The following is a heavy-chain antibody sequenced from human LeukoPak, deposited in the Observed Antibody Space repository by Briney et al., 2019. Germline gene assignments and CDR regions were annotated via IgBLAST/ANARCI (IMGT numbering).Heavy chain of an antibody. CDR1: GFTFSDHY. V-gene: IGHV3-11*06. J-gene: IGHJ4*02. Sequence: KPGGSLRLSCAASGFTFSDHYMSWIRQAPGKGLEWISYISGSSSYTNYADSVKGRFTISRDNAKNSLYLQMNSLRDEDTAVYYCASYYSSTHDYWGQGTLVTVSS. CDR2: ISGSSSYT. D-gene: IGHD6-13*01. CDR3: ASYYSSTHDY.